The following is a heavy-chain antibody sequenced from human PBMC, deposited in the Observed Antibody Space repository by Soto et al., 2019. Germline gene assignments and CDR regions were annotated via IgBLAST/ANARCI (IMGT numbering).Heavy chain of an antibody. J-gene: IGHJ4*02. V-gene: IGHV3-23*01. D-gene: IGHD6-19*01. CDR3: AKNLDGYTMAVDY. CDR2: ISGSGVST. Sequence: GGSLRLSCAASGFTFSSYAMSWVRQAPGKGLEWVSAISGSGVSTYHADSVKGRFTISRDNSKNTLYLQMNSLRAEDTAVYYCAKNLDGYTMAVDYWGQGTLVTVSS. CDR1: GFTFSSYA.